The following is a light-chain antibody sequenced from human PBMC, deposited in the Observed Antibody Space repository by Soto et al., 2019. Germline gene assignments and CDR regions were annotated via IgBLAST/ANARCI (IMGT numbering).Light chain of an antibody. CDR2: AAS. CDR1: QSISSY. CDR3: LQVYSFPRT. Sequence: DIQMTQSPSTLSGSVGDRVTITCLASQSISSYLNWYQQKPGKAPKLLIYAASILQSGVPSRFSGSGSGTEFILSINNLQPEDFASYFCLQVYSFPRTFGLGTKVDI. V-gene: IGKV1-39*01. J-gene: IGKJ1*01.